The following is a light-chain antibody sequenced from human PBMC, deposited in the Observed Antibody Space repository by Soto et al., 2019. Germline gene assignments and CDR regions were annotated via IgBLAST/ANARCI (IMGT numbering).Light chain of an antibody. J-gene: IGKJ2*01. CDR2: AAS. CDR3: QQYFNSRQHT. CDR1: QSVVTN. V-gene: IGKV3-15*01. Sequence: EIVMTQSPATLSVSLGESATLSCRASQSVVTNLAWYQQTPGQAPRLLIYAASTRATGIPARFSGSGSGTEFLLTISSLQSEDFAVYYCQQYFNSRQHTFGQGTKLEIK.